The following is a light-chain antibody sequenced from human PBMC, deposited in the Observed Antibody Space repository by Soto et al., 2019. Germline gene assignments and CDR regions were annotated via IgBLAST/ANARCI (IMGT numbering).Light chain of an antibody. CDR2: SNN. J-gene: IGLJ1*01. CDR1: SSNIGSNY. Sequence: QSVLTQPPSASGTPGQRVTISCSGSSSNIGSNYVYCYQQLPGTAPKLLIYSNNQRPSGVPDRFSGSKSGTSASLAISGLRSEDEADYYCAAWDDSLSGLVFGPGTKVTVL. V-gene: IGLV1-47*02. CDR3: AAWDDSLSGLV.